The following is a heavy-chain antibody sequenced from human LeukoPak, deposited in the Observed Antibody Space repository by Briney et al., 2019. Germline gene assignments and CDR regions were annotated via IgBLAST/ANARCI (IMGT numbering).Heavy chain of an antibody. CDR3: ARDRDIVATITPYYYYYGMDV. V-gene: IGHV3-21*01. J-gene: IGHJ6*02. CDR2: ISSSSSYI. CDR1: GFTFSSYS. D-gene: IGHD5-12*01. Sequence: PGGSLRLSCAASGFTFSSYSMNWVRQAPGKGLEWVSSISSSSSYIYYADSVKGRFTISRDNAKNSLYLQMNSLRAEDTAVYYCARDRDIVATITPYYYYYGMDVWGQGTTVTVSS.